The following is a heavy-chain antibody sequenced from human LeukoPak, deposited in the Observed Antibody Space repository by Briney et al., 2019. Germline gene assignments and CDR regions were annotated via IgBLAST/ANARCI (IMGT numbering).Heavy chain of an antibody. Sequence: SETLSLTCTVSGGSISSHYWNWIRQPPGKGLEWIGYIYYSGSTNYNPSLKSRVNISVDTSKNQFSLKLSSVTAADTAVYYCARETTVVTPGRSDVFDIWGQGTMVTVSS. D-gene: IGHD4-23*01. V-gene: IGHV4-59*11. CDR3: ARETTVVTPGRSDVFDI. CDR2: IYYSGST. CDR1: GGSISSHY. J-gene: IGHJ3*02.